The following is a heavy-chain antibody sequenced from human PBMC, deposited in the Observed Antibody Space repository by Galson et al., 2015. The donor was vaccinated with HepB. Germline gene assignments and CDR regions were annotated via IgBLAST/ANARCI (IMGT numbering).Heavy chain of an antibody. D-gene: IGHD3-16*01. CDR3: ARWGSLSADYYRYGMDV. CDR2: ISGYNGNT. CDR1: GYSFTTYG. V-gene: IGHV1-18*04. J-gene: IGHJ6*02. Sequence: SCKASGYSFTTYGITWVRKAPGQGLEWMGWISGYNGNTKYAQKLQGRVTMTTDTSTSTAYMELRSLRSDDTAVYYCARWGSLSADYYRYGMDVWGQGTTVTVSS.